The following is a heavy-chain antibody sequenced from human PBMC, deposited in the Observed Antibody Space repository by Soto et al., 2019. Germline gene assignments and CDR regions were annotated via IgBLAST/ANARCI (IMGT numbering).Heavy chain of an antibody. Sequence: PSETLSLTCAVYGGSFSGYYWSWIRQPPGKGLEWIGEINHSGSTNYNPSLKSRVTISVDTYKNQFSLKLSSVTAADTAVYYCARASIVVVPRNRNYGMDVWGQGTTVTVSS. D-gene: IGHD2-2*01. CDR2: INHSGST. CDR1: GGSFSGYY. CDR3: ARASIVVVPRNRNYGMDV. V-gene: IGHV4-34*01. J-gene: IGHJ6*02.